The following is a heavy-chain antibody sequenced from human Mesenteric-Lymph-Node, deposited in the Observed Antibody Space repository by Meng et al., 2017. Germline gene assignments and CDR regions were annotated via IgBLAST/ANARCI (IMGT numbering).Heavy chain of an antibody. CDR3: ARVGQWLPIDY. V-gene: IGHV4-4*02. Sequence: QGQREESGPGLVKPLGTLSLTCAVCGGFISSSNWWSWVRQYPGKGLEWIGEIYHSGRTNYNPSLKSRVTISVDKSKKQFSLNLSSVTAADTAVYYCARVGQWLPIDYWGQGPLVTVSS. D-gene: IGHD6-19*01. J-gene: IGHJ4*02. CDR2: IYHSGRT. CDR1: GGFISSSNW.